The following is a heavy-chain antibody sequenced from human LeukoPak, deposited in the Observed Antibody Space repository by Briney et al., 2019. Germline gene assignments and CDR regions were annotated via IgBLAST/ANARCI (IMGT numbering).Heavy chain of an antibody. V-gene: IGHV1-69*01. CDR3: ARSAGDDELFYYYYGMDV. CDR2: IIPIFGTA. J-gene: IGHJ6*02. Sequence: ASVKVSCKASGGTFSSYAISWVRQAPGQGLEWMGGIIPIFGTANYAQKFQGRVTITADESTSTAYMELSSLRSEDTAVYYCARSAGDDELFYYYYGMDVWGQGTTVTVS. D-gene: IGHD3-10*01. CDR1: GGTFSSYA.